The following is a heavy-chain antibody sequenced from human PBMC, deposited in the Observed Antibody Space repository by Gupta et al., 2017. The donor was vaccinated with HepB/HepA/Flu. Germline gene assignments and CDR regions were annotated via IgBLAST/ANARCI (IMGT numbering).Heavy chain of an antibody. Sequence: EVLLVESGGGLVQPGRSLRLSCALSGFTLDWWAMHWVRQVPGKGLEWVSGFSLDSDRVDYADSVKGRFTTSRDKAKNSLFLQMNNLRAEDTAMYYCIKDSKPGGADVWGRGTSVTVSS. CDR1: GFTLDWWA. CDR3: IKDSKPGGADV. V-gene: IGHV3-9*01. D-gene: IGHD4-11*01. CDR2: FSLDSDRV. J-gene: IGHJ6*02.